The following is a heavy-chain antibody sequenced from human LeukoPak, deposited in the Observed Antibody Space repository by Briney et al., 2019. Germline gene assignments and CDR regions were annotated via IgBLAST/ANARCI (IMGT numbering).Heavy chain of an antibody. J-gene: IGHJ6*02. Sequence: PSETLSLTCTVSGGSINSYYWSWIRQPPGKGLEWIAYIYYSGSTNYNPSLKSRVTISVDTSKNQFSLKLSSVTAADTAVYYCARQRTYYDFWSGDYYYYGMDVWGQGTTVTVSS. CDR3: ARQRTYYDFWSGDYYYYGMDV. CDR2: IYYSGST. CDR1: GGSINSYY. V-gene: IGHV4-59*08. D-gene: IGHD3-3*01.